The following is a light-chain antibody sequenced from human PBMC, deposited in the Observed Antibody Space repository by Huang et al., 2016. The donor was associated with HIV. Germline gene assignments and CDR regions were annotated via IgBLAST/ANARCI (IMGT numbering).Light chain of an antibody. J-gene: IGKJ1*01. CDR2: DAS. V-gene: IGKV1-5*01. Sequence: DIQMTQSPSTLSASVGDRVTITCRASQSISSWVAWYQQKPGKAPKLLYYDASSLESGVSSRFSGSGSGTEFTLTISSLQPDNFATYYCQQYNSYPWTFGQGTKVEIK. CDR1: QSISSW. CDR3: QQYNSYPWT.